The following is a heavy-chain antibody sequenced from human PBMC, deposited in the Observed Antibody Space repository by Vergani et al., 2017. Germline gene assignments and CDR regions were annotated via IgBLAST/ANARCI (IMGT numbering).Heavy chain of an antibody. CDR3: AAKICGTPGCQTGYFEQ. D-gene: IGHD1-1*01. CDR1: GFTSSYYG. Sequence: QVHLVESGGGVVQPGRSLRLSCVVSGFTSSYYGMHWVRQAPGKGLEWVAVISYDGTQKYYADSVKGRFTISRDNSKSTLYLQMNSLRTEDTAVYYCAAKICGTPGCQTGYFEQWGQGTLVTVSS. V-gene: IGHV3-30*03. J-gene: IGHJ1*01. CDR2: ISYDGTQK.